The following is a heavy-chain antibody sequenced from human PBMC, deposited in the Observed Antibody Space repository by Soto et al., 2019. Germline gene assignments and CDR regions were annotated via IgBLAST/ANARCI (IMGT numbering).Heavy chain of an antibody. Sequence: QLQLQESGPGLVKPSETLSLTCTVSGGSISSSSYYWGWIRQPPGKGLEWIGSIYYSGSTYYNPSLKSRVTISVDTSKNQFSLKLSSVTAADTAVYYCARRINSSRLDVWFDPWGQGTLVTVSS. V-gene: IGHV4-39*01. CDR3: ARRINSSRLDVWFDP. CDR2: IYYSGST. D-gene: IGHD6-13*01. J-gene: IGHJ5*02. CDR1: GGSISSSSYY.